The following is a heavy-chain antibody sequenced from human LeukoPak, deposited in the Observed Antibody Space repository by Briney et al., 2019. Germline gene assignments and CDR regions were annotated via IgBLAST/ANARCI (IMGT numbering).Heavy chain of an antibody. J-gene: IGHJ4*02. D-gene: IGHD3-22*01. CDR2: ISGRTTK. Sequence: PGGSLRPSCAASGLTLSNYAMSWVRQARGKGREWVAGISGRTTKYYAASVNGPFTISRDNSKNMLSLQMNRLRADDTALYSCTKGPQVGSGYPPDYWGQGTLVTVSS. CDR3: TKGPQVGSGYPPDY. CDR1: GLTLSNYA. V-gene: IGHV3-23*01.